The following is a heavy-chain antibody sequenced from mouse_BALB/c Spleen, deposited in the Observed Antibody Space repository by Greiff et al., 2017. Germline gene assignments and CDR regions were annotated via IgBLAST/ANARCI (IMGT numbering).Heavy chain of an antibody. CDR2: ISSGGSYT. Sequence: EVMLVESGGGLVKPGGSLKLSCAASGFTFSSYVMSWVRQSPEKRLEWVAEISSGGSYTYYPDTVTGRFTISRDNAKNTLYLEMSSLRSEDTAMYYCARDLGQYYAMDYWGQGTSGTVFS. CDR3: ARDLGQYYAMDY. V-gene: IGHV5-9-4*01. J-gene: IGHJ4*01. CDR1: GFTFSSYV. D-gene: IGHD3-3*01.